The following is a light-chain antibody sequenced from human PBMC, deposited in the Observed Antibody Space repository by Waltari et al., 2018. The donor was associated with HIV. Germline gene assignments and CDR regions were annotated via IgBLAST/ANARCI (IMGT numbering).Light chain of an antibody. J-gene: IGLJ2*01. CDR3: SSYTAYSTLI. V-gene: IGLV2-14*03. Sequence: QSALTQPASVSGSPGQSITFSCTGPSSDVGGYNYVSWYQPPPGKAPKLLIYDVIKRPSGVSARFSGSKSGNTASLTISGLQAEDEADYYCSSYTAYSTLIFGGGTKLTVL. CDR2: DVI. CDR1: SSDVGGYNY.